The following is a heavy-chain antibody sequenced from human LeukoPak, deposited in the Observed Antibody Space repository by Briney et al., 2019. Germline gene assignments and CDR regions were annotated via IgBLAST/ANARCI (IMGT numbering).Heavy chain of an antibody. Sequence: SETLSHTCTASDDSISRDFWTWIRQPPGKGLEWIGYIRYSGRTEYNPSLKSRVTISIQTSKNQFSLKLTSVTAADTAMYYCARLPDVSGWPFDYWGQGILVIVSS. CDR2: IRYSGRT. CDR3: ARLPDVSGWPFDY. V-gene: IGHV4-59*01. D-gene: IGHD6-19*01. J-gene: IGHJ4*02. CDR1: DDSISRDF.